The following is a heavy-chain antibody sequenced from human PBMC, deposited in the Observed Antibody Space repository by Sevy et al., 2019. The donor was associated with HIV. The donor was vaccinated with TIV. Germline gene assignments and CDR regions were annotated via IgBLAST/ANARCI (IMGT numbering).Heavy chain of an antibody. CDR1: GDSLSSSHW. CDR3: ARVPGKSVVLMVYAIQGIDY. D-gene: IGHD2-8*01. V-gene: IGHV4-4*02. J-gene: IGHJ4*02. Sequence: SETLSLTCVVSGDSLSSSHWWTWVRQPPGKGLEWIGEIYHSGNTNYNPSLKSRVTISVDKSKNQFSLMLSSVTAADTAVYYCARVPGKSVVLMVYAIQGIDYWGQGTLVTVSS. CDR2: IYHSGNT.